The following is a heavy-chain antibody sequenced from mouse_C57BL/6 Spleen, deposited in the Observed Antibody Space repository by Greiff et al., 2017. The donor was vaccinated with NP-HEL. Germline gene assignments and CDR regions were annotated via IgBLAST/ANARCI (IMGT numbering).Heavy chain of an antibody. CDR2: IDPEDGDT. CDR1: GFNIKDYY. J-gene: IGHJ2*01. D-gene: IGHD1-1*01. CDR3: TTPYYYGSSLYYFDY. V-gene: IGHV14-1*01. Sequence: EVKLVESGAELVRPGASVKLSCTASGFNIKDYYMHWVKQRPEQGLEWIGRIDPEDGDTEYAPKFQGKATMTADTSSNTAYLQLSSLTSEDTAVYYCTTPYYYGSSLYYFDYWGQGTTLTVSS.